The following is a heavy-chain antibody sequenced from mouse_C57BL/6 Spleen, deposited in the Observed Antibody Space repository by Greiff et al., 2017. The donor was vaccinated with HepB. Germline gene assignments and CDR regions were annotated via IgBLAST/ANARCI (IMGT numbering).Heavy chain of an antibody. Sequence: DVKLVESGGGLVKPGGSLKLSCAASGFTFSDYGMHWVRQAPEKGLEWVAYISSGSSTIYYADTVKGRFTISRDNAKNTLFLQMTSLRSEDTAMYYCAGDYAMDYWGQGTSVTVSS. CDR3: AGDYAMDY. V-gene: IGHV5-17*01. CDR1: GFTFSDYG. J-gene: IGHJ4*01. CDR2: ISSGSSTI.